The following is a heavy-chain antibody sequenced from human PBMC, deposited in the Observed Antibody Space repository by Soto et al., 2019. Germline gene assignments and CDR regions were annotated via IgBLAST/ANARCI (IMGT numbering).Heavy chain of an antibody. CDR2: IWYDGSNK. CDR1: GFTFSSYG. J-gene: IGHJ6*02. V-gene: IGHV3-33*01. Sequence: LRLSCAASGFTFSSYGMHWVRQAPGKGLEWVAVIWYDGSNKYYADSVKGRFTISRDNSKNTLYLQMNSLRAEDTAVYYCARGSSSGVRRYYYYGMDVWGQGTTVTVSS. D-gene: IGHD6-6*01. CDR3: ARGSSSGVRRYYYYGMDV.